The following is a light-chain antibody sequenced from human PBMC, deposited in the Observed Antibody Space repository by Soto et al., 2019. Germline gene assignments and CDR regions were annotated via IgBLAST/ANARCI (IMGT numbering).Light chain of an antibody. Sequence: DIPMTQSPSTLSASVGDRVTITCRASQSISTWLAWYQQKPGKAPKVLIYVASSLERGVPSRFSGSGSGTEFTITISSLQPDDFATYYCQQYKNYLTFGPGTKVDIK. CDR3: QQYKNYLT. CDR1: QSISTW. V-gene: IGKV1-5*01. J-gene: IGKJ3*01. CDR2: VAS.